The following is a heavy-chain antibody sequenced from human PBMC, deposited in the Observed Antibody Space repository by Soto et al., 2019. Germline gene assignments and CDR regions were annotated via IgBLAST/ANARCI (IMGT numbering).Heavy chain of an antibody. CDR2: MSWHGKNT. CDR3: VKDKSLSSTLVSGTLGFDY. CDR1: GVTFTDYV. Sequence: PGGSLRLSCVVSGVTFTDYVFSWVRQAPGKGLEWVASMSWHGKNTYLADSVKGRFNISRDNSKNTMYLHMSGLRAEDTALYYCVKDKSLSSTLVSGTLGFDYWGQGTLVTVSS. D-gene: IGHD6-19*01. J-gene: IGHJ4*02. V-gene: IGHV3-23*01.